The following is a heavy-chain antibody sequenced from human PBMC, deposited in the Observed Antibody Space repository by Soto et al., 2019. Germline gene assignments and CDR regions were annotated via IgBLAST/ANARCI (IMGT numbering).Heavy chain of an antibody. D-gene: IGHD3-16*02. Sequence: SETLSLTCSVSGVSISSYFWSWIRQPPGRGLEWIGYTYHRGSTNYSPSLRSRVAVSLDTSENQFSLKVSSVTAADTAVYYCARIGGYHGPLDYWGQGTPVTVSS. J-gene: IGHJ4*02. CDR3: ARIGGYHGPLDY. CDR1: GVSISSYF. V-gene: IGHV4-59*01. CDR2: TYHRGST.